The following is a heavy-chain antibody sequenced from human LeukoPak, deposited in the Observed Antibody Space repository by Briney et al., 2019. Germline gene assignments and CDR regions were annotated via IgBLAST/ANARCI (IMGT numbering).Heavy chain of an antibody. CDR2: INQDGNKK. V-gene: IGHV3-7*03. CDR1: GFTFSNYW. J-gene: IGHJ4*02. Sequence: GGSLRLSCAASGFTFSNYWMTWVRQAPGKGLEWVAHINQDGNKKYYVDSVKGRFTIFRDNAKNSLYLQMNSLGAEDMAVYYCATGDYGVHGDYWGQGILVTVSS. D-gene: IGHD4/OR15-4a*01. CDR3: ATGDYGVHGDY.